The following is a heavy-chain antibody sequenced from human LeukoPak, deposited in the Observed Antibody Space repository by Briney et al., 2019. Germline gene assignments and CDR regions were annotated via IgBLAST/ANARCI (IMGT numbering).Heavy chain of an antibody. CDR2: ISGSGGST. D-gene: IGHD5-18*01. CDR1: GFTFSTYA. Sequence: GGSLRLSCAASGFTFSTYAMTWVRQAPGKGLEWVSIISGSGGSTYYADSVKGRFTISRDNSKNTLYLQMNSLGAEDTAVYHCAKEDNYGYFGYWGQGTLVTVSS. J-gene: IGHJ4*02. V-gene: IGHV3-23*01. CDR3: AKEDNYGYFGY.